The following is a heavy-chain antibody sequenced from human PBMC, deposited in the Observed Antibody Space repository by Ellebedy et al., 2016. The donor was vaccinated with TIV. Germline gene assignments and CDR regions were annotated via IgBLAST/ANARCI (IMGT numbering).Heavy chain of an antibody. Sequence: GGSLRLXXTASGFTFGDYAMSWFRQAPGKGLEWVGFIRSKAYGGTTEYAASVKGRFTISRDDSKSIAYLQMNSLKTEDTAVYYCTRAFGDAVISYFDYWGQGTLVTVSS. D-gene: IGHD3-10*01. J-gene: IGHJ4*02. CDR1: GFTFGDYA. V-gene: IGHV3-49*03. CDR3: TRAFGDAVISYFDY. CDR2: IRSKAYGGTT.